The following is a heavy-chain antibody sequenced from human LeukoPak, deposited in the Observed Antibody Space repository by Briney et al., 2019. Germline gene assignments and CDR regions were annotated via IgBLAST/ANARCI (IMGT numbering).Heavy chain of an antibody. Sequence: SVKVPCKASGGTFSSYAISWVRQAPGQGLEWMGGIIPIFGTANYAQKFQGRVTITADKSTSTAYMELSSLRSEDTAVYYCARDYQGVTVGFDPWGQGTLVTVSS. D-gene: IGHD3-10*01. CDR1: GGTFSSYA. CDR3: ARDYQGVTVGFDP. J-gene: IGHJ5*02. CDR2: IIPIFGTA. V-gene: IGHV1-69*06.